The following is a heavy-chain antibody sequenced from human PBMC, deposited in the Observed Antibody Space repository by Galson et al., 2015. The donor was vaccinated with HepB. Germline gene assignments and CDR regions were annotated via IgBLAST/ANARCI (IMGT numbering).Heavy chain of an antibody. CDR2: TYYRSKWYN. D-gene: IGHD1-7*01. J-gene: IGHJ4*02. CDR1: GDSVSSNSAA. CDR3: ARETRNWNYAYYVDH. Sequence: CAISGDSVSSNSAAWNWIRQSPSRGLGWLGRTYYRSKWYNDYAVSVKSRITINPDTSKNQFSLQLNSVTPEDTAVYYCARETRNWNYAYYVDHWGQGTLVTVSS. V-gene: IGHV6-1*01.